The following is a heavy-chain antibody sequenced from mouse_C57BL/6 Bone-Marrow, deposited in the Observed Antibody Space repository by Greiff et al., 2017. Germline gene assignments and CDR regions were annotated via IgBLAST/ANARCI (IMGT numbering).Heavy chain of an antibody. J-gene: IGHJ1*03. D-gene: IGHD1-1*01. CDR3: ARYTTVVDWYFDV. CDR1: GYTFTSYW. V-gene: IGHV1-55*01. Sequence: VQLQQSGAELVKPGASVKMSCKASGYTFTSYWITWVKQRPGQGLEWIGDIYPGSGSTNYNEKFKSKATLTVDTSSSTAYMQLSSLTSEDSAVYYCARYTTVVDWYFDVWGTGTTVTVSS. CDR2: IYPGSGST.